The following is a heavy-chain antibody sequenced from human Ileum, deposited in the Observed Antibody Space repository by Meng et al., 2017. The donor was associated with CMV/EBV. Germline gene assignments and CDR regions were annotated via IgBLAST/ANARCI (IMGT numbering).Heavy chain of an antibody. Sequence: GSLRLSCTVSDSSIYNYYWSWIRQPPGKGLEWIAYIYYTGRTNYNPSLKSRVTISVDTSKNQFSLNLSSVTAADTAVYYCARDHSLYGMDVWGQGTTVTVSS. CDR2: IYYTGRT. D-gene: IGHD2-15*01. J-gene: IGHJ6*02. V-gene: IGHV4-59*01. CDR3: ARDHSLYGMDV. CDR1: DSSIYNYY.